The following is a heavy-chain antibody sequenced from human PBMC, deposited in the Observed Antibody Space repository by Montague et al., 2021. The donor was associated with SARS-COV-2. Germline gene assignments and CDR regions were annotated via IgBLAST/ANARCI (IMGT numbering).Heavy chain of an antibody. J-gene: IGHJ6*02. CDR2: IGNSGDTI. CDR1: GFTFSDYY. D-gene: IGHD3-10*01. Sequence: SLRLSCAASGFTFSDYYMSWIRQAPGKGLEWISYIGNSGDTIYHADSVKGRLTISRDNARNSLYLQMNSLRAEDTAVYYCARDLIQGARRIYYSGMDVWGQGTMVTVSS. CDR3: ARDLIQGARRIYYSGMDV. V-gene: IGHV3-11*01.